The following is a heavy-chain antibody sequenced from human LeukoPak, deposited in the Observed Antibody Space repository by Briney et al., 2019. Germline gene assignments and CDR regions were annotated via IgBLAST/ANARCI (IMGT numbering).Heavy chain of an antibody. V-gene: IGHV3-48*03. D-gene: IGHD3-22*01. CDR3: ARDQDGGKYYYESSGYSH. J-gene: IGHJ4*02. Sequence: GGSLRLSCAASAFTFSSYELNWVRQAPGKGLEWISYISSSGSIINYEDSVKGRFTISRDNAKNSLYLQMNSLRAEDTAVYYCARDQDGGKYYYESSGYSHWGQGILVTVSS. CDR1: AFTFSSYE. CDR2: ISSSGSII.